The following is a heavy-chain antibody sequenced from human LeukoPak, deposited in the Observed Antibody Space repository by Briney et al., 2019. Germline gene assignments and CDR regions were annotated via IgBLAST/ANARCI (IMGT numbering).Heavy chain of an antibody. D-gene: IGHD5-24*01. CDR3: ARDFRRWLHIGSAFDI. CDR1: GGTFSSYA. J-gene: IGHJ3*02. V-gene: IGHV1-69*13. CDR2: IIPIFGTA. Sequence: SVKVSCKASGGTFSSYAISWVRQVPGQGLEWMGGIIPIFGTANYAQKFQGRVTITADESTSTAYMELSSLRSEDTAVYYCARDFRRWLHIGSAFDIWGQGTMVTVSS.